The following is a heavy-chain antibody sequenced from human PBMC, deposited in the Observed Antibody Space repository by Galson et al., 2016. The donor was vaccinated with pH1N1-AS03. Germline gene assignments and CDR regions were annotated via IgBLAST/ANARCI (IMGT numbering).Heavy chain of an antibody. J-gene: IGHJ4*02. D-gene: IGHD3-3*01. CDR2: ISYSGFT. CDR3: ARLSDVWSGYPSFDS. CDR1: GGSITTNY. Sequence: LSLTCTLSGGSITTNYWIWIRQPPGTGLRWIGYISYSGFTNYNPSLTSRVTISIDTSKNQFSLKMRSVAAADTALYFCARLSDVWSGYPSFDSWGQGILVTVSS. V-gene: IGHV4-59*01.